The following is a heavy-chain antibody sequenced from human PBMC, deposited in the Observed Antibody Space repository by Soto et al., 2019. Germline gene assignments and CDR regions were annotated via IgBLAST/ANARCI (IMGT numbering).Heavy chain of an antibody. CDR1: GGSVSSGSYY. J-gene: IGHJ4*02. V-gene: IGHV4-61*01. Sequence: PSETLSLTCTVSGGSVSSGSYYWSWIRQPPGKGLEWIGYIYYSGSTNYNPSLKSRVTISVDTSKNQFSLKLSSVTAADTAVYYCARSYYFDYWGQGTLVIVSS. CDR2: IYYSGST. CDR3: ARSYYFDY.